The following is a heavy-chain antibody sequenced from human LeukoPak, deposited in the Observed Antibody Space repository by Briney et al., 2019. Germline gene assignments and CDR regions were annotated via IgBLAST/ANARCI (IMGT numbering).Heavy chain of an antibody. CDR1: GLTVSSNY. J-gene: IGHJ4*02. CDR2: IYSGGTT. Sequence: GGSLRLSCAASGLTVSSNYMSWVRQAPGKGLEWVSVIYSGGTTYYADSVKGRFTISRDNAKNTLYLQMNSLRVADTAVYYCASISGVTFGGGGLPDYWGQGTLVTVSS. D-gene: IGHD3-16*01. V-gene: IGHV3-53*01. CDR3: ASISGVTFGGGGLPDY.